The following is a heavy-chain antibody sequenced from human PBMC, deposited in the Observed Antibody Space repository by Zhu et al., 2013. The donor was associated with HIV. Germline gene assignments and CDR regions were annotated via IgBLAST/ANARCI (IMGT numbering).Heavy chain of an antibody. CDR1: GYTFATYG. V-gene: IGHV1-18*01. Sequence: QVHLVQSGAEVKEPGASVKVSCKASGYTFATYGISWVRQAPGQGLEWMGWISTYSGNTNFAQKFQGRVTMTTDTSTSTAYMELRSLRSDDTAVYYCAKILVLVWLSRRTTRDAFDIWGQGTMVTVSS. D-gene: IGHD2-8*02. CDR3: AKILVLVWLSRRTTRDAFDI. CDR2: ISTYSGNT. J-gene: IGHJ3*02.